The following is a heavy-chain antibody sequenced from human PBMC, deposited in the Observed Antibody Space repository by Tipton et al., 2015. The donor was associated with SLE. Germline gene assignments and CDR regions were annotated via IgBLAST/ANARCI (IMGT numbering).Heavy chain of an antibody. CDR1: GFTLSGYA. CDR2: IKQDGSEK. CDR3: AREGWHVGVHVFDM. V-gene: IGHV3-7*01. J-gene: IGHJ3*02. D-gene: IGHD1-26*01. Sequence: QLVQSGGGVVQPGRSLRLSCAASGFTLSGYAMHWVRQAPGKGLEWVANIKQDGSEKHYVDSVKGRFTISRDNAKNSLYLQMNSLRAEDTAVYYCAREGWHVGVHVFDMWGQGTVVTVSS.